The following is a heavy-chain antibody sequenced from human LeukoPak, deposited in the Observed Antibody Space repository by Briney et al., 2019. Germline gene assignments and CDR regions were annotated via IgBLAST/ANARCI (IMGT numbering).Heavy chain of an antibody. Sequence: GESLKISCKDSGHSFSNYWIGWVRQMPGKGLEWMGIINPGDSDTRYSASFQGQVTMSADKSITTAYLQWSSLKASDTAMYYCARQGKGVSLDVWGQGTTVTVSS. V-gene: IGHV5-51*01. CDR2: INPGDSDT. CDR1: GHSFSNYW. CDR3: ARQGKGVSLDV. J-gene: IGHJ6*02.